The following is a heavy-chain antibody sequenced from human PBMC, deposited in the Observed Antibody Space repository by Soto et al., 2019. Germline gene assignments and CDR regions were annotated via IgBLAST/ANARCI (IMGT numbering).Heavy chain of an antibody. D-gene: IGHD6-19*01. V-gene: IGHV4-34*01. CDR1: GGSFSGYY. Sequence: PSETLSLTCAVYGGSFSGYYWSWIRQPPGKGLEWIGEINHSGSTNYNPSLKSRVTISVDTSKNQFSLKLSSVTAADTAVYYCARIAVAVRFPRGGYFDYWGQGTLVTVSS. CDR2: INHSGST. CDR3: ARIAVAVRFPRGGYFDY. J-gene: IGHJ4*02.